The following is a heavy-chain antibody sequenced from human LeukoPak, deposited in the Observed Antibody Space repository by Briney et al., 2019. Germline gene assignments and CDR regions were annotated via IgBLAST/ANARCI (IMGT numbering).Heavy chain of an antibody. CDR2: IYSGGTT. V-gene: IGHV3-66*01. D-gene: IGHD7-27*01. Sequence: GGSLRLSCAASGFTVSTKYIIWVRQAPGKGLEWVSVIYSGGTTYYADSVKGRFTISRDNSKNTLYLQMNSLRAEDTAVYYCAREADNWGSDYWGQGTLVTVSS. CDR3: AREADNWGSDY. J-gene: IGHJ4*02. CDR1: GFTVSTKY.